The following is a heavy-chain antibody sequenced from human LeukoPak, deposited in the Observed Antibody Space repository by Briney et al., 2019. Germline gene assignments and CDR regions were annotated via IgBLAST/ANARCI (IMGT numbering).Heavy chain of an antibody. Sequence: PGGSLRLSCAASGFTFSSYWMSWVRQAPGKGLEWVANIKQDGSEKYYVDSVKGRFTISRDNAKNSLYLQMNSLRAEDTAVYYCARYCDYPFNWFDPWGQGTLVTVSS. CDR3: ARYCDYPFNWFDP. V-gene: IGHV3-7*01. CDR2: IKQDGSEK. J-gene: IGHJ5*02. CDR1: GFTFSSYW. D-gene: IGHD4-17*01.